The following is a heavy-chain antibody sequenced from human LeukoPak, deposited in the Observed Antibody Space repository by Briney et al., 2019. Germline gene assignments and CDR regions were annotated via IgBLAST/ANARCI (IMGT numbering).Heavy chain of an antibody. D-gene: IGHD3-22*01. Sequence: SQTLSLTCTVSGGSISSGGYYWSWIRQHPGKGLEWIGYIYYSGSTYYNPSLKSRVTISVDTSKNQFSLKLSSVTAADTAVYYCARGSLTYYDSSGYYYRAFDIWGQGTMVTVSS. V-gene: IGHV4-31*03. J-gene: IGHJ3*02. CDR2: IYYSGST. CDR1: GGSISSGGYY. CDR3: ARGSLTYYDSSGYYYRAFDI.